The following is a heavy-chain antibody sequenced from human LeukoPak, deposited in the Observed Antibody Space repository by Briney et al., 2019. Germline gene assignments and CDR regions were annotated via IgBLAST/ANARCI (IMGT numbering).Heavy chain of an antibody. Sequence: ASVKVSCKVSGYTLTELSMHWVRQAPGKGLEWMGGFDPEDGETIYAQKFQGRVTMTEDTSTDTAYMELSSLRSEDTAVYYCATRYGDYRLRDYWGQGTLVTASS. D-gene: IGHD4-17*01. V-gene: IGHV1-24*01. CDR2: FDPEDGET. CDR1: GYTLTELS. CDR3: ATRYGDYRLRDY. J-gene: IGHJ4*02.